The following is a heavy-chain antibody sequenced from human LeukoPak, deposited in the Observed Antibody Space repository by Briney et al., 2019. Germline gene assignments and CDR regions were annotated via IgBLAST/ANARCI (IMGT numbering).Heavy chain of an antibody. J-gene: IGHJ3*02. CDR3: ARDLGRGMEWLYDAFDI. CDR2: IYYSGST. D-gene: IGHD3-3*01. V-gene: IGHV4-39*07. Sequence: WVRQPPGKGLEWIGSIYYSGSTYYNPSLKSRVTISVDTSKNQFSLKLSSVTAADTAVYYCARDLGRGMEWLYDAFDIWGQGTMVTVSS.